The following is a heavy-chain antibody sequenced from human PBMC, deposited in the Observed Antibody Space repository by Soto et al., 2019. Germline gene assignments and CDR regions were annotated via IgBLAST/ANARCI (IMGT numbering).Heavy chain of an antibody. V-gene: IGHV4-39*01. Sequence: SETLSLTCTVSGGSISSSSYYWGWIRQPPGKGLEWIGSIYYSGSTYYNPSLKSRVTISVDTSKNQFSLKLSSVTAADTAVYYCARQGTLGSYYYYYMDVWGKGTTVTVSS. J-gene: IGHJ6*03. CDR1: GGSISSSSYY. CDR3: ARQGTLGSYYYYYMDV. CDR2: IYYSGST. D-gene: IGHD3-16*01.